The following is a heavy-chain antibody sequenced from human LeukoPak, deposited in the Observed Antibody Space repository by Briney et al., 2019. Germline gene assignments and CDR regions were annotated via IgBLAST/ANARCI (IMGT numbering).Heavy chain of an antibody. V-gene: IGHV3-64*01. CDR2: ISSNGGST. J-gene: IGHJ4*02. D-gene: IGHD5-12*01. Sequence: GGSLRLSCAASGFTFSSYAMHCVRQAPGKGLEYVAAISSNGGSTYYANSVKGRFTISRDNSKNTLYLQMGSLRAEDMAVYYCARGRWLRFAYFDYWGQGTLVTVSS. CDR1: GFTFSSYA. CDR3: ARGRWLRFAYFDY.